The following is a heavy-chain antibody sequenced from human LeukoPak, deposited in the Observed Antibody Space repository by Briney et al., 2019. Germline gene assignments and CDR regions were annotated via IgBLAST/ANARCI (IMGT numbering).Heavy chain of an antibody. CDR3: ASAGYCSSTSCFGDAFDI. V-gene: IGHV3-74*01. CDR2: INSEGRST. Sequence: GGSLRLSCAASGFTFSSYWMHWVRQAPGKGLVWVSRINSEGRSTSYADSVKGRFTISRDNAKNTLYLQMNSLRAEDTAVYYCASAGYCSSTSCFGDAFDIWGQGTMVTVSS. J-gene: IGHJ3*02. D-gene: IGHD2-2*01. CDR1: GFTFSSYW.